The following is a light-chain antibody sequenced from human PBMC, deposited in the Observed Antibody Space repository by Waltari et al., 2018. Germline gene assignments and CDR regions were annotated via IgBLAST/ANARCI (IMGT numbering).Light chain of an antibody. J-gene: IGKJ2*01. Sequence: DIVMTQSPDSLAVSLGERATIHGKSSQSVLYSSNNKNYLAWYQKKPGQPPKLIIYWASTRESGVPDRFSGSGSGTDFTLTISSLQAEDVAVYYCQQYYSTPYTFGQGTKLEIK. CDR2: WAS. V-gene: IGKV4-1*01. CDR3: QQYYSTPYT. CDR1: QSVLYSSNNKNY.